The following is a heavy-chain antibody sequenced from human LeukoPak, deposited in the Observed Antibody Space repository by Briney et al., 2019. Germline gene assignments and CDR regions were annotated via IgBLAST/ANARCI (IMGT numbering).Heavy chain of an antibody. CDR3: AGGYYDSSGNPPDDY. D-gene: IGHD3-22*01. CDR1: GGSISSSSYY. Sequence: PSETLSLTCTASGGSISSSSYYWGWTRQPPGKGLEWIGSIYYSGSTYYNPSLKSRVTISVDTSKNQFSLKLSSVTAADTAVYYCAGGYYDSSGNPPDDYWGQGTLVTVSS. V-gene: IGHV4-39*01. J-gene: IGHJ4*02. CDR2: IYYSGST.